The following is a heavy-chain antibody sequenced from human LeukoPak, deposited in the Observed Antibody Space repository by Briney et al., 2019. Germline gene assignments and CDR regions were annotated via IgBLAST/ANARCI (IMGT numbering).Heavy chain of an antibody. J-gene: IGHJ6*04. CDR3: AELGITMIGGV. D-gene: IGHD3-10*02. V-gene: IGHV3-21*01. Sequence: GGSLRLSCEASGFTFTTYSMTWVRQAPGKGLEWVSIIGSGSSAIFSADALKGRFTISRDDAKNLLYLDMNSLRAEDTAVYYCAELGITMIGGVWGKGTTVTISS. CDR2: IGSGSSAI. CDR1: GFTFTTYS.